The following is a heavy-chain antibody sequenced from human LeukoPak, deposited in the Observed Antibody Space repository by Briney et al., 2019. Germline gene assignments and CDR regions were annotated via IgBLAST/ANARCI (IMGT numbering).Heavy chain of an antibody. Sequence: SETLSLTCTVSGDSISSSSYYWGWIRQPPGKGLEWIGYIYYSGSTNYNPSLKSRVTISVDTSKNQCSLKLRSVTAADTAVYYCASRGSGRGFDPWGQGTLVTVSS. J-gene: IGHJ5*02. V-gene: IGHV4-61*05. CDR3: ASRGSGRGFDP. D-gene: IGHD3-10*01. CDR2: IYYSGST. CDR1: GDSISSSSYY.